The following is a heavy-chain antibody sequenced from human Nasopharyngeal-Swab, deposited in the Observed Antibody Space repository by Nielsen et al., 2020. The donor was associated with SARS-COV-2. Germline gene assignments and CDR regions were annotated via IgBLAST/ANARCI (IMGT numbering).Heavy chain of an antibody. D-gene: IGHD3-10*01. CDR2: IYTGGST. J-gene: IGHJ5*02. Sequence: GESLKISCAAFGFTVSSNYMNWVRQAPGKGLEWVSVIYTGGSTYYADSVKGRFTISRDNSKNTLYLQMNSLRAEDTAVYYCAILEGNGSGSPWGQGTLVTVSS. CDR1: GFTVSSNY. CDR3: AILEGNGSGSP. V-gene: IGHV3-66*01.